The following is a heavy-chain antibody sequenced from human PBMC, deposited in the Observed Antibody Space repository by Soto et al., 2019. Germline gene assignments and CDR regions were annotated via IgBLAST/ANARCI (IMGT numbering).Heavy chain of an antibody. J-gene: IGHJ6*02. V-gene: IGHV3-23*01. Sequence: EMQLLESGGGLVQPGGSLRLSCAASGFTLSSYAMSWVRQAPGKGLEWVSAISGSGNRTFHADSVKGRFTISRDNSKNALYLQMNSLRVEDTAVYYCAKEVTSGSYSHYYYGLDVWGQGTTVTVSS. CDR3: AKEVTSGSYSHYYYGLDV. CDR2: ISGSGNRT. D-gene: IGHD1-26*01. CDR1: GFTLSSYA.